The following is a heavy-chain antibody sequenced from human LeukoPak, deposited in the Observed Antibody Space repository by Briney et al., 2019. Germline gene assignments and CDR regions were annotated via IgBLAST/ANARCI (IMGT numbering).Heavy chain of an antibody. CDR2: IKQDGSEK. D-gene: IGHD5-18*01. CDR3: ARYSYSHGYFDN. J-gene: IGHJ4*02. CDR1: GFIFSSYW. V-gene: IGHV3-7*01. Sequence: PGGSLRLSCAASGFIFSSYWLSWVRQAPGKGLEWVANIKQDGSEKYYVGSVKGRFTISRDNAKNSLYLLMTSLRAEDTAVYYCARYSYSHGYFDNWGQGTLVTVSS.